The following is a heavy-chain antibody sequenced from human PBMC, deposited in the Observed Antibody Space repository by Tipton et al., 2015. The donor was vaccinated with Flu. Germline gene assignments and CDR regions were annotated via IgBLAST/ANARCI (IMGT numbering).Heavy chain of an antibody. CDR1: GFTFSDYY. CDR3: ARGERYSSGWSHGY. V-gene: IGHV3-11*01. CDR2: ISSSGSTI. Sequence: SLRLSCAASGFTFSDYYMSWIRQAPGKGLEWVSYISSSGSTIYYADSVKGRFTISRDNAKNSLYLQMDSLRAQDTAVYYCARGERYSSGWSHGYWGQGTLVTVSS. D-gene: IGHD6-19*01. J-gene: IGHJ4*02.